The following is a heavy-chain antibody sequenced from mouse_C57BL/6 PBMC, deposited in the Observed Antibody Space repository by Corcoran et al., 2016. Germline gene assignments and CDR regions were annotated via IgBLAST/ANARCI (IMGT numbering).Heavy chain of an antibody. J-gene: IGHJ3*01. CDR2: IYPGSGNT. D-gene: IGHD1-1*01. CDR1: GYSFTSYY. V-gene: IGHV1-66*01. Sequence: GTELVKPGASVKISCKASGYSFTSYYIHWVKQRPGQGLEWIGWIYPGSGNTKYNEKFKGKATLTADTSSSTAYMQLSSLTSEDSAVYYCARNYGSRAWFAYWGQGTLVTVSA. CDR3: ARNYGSRAWFAY.